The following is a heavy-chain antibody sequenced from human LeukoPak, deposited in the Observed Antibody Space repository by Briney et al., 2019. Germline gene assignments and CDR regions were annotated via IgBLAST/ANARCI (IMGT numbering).Heavy chain of an antibody. CDR1: GFTFSLYG. Sequence: PGGSLRLSCAPSGFTFSLYGMHWVRQAPGKGLEWVALISYDGNSKYYTDSVKGRLTISRDNSKNTLYLQMNSLRSEDTAVYYCAKGGTRSRDAYNLDCWGQGTLVTVSS. J-gene: IGHJ4*02. D-gene: IGHD5-24*01. CDR3: AKGGTRSRDAYNLDC. CDR2: ISYDGNSK. V-gene: IGHV3-30*18.